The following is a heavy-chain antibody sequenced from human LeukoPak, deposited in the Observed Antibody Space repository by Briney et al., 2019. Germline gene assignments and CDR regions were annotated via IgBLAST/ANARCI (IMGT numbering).Heavy chain of an antibody. CDR2: ISYDGGNK. J-gene: IGHJ3*02. D-gene: IGHD3-9*01. CDR3: ARDYFRITIFCPYFDI. V-gene: IGHV3-30*04. CDR1: GFTFSSYA. Sequence: GGSLRLSCAASGFTFSSYAMHWVRQAPGKGLEWVAVISYDGGNKYYADSVKGRFTISRDNSKNTLYLQMNSLRAEDTAVYYCARDYFRITIFCPYFDIWGQGTMVTVSS.